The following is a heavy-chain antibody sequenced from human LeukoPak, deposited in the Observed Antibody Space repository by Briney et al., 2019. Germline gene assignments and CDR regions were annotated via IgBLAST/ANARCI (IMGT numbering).Heavy chain of an antibody. CDR1: GYTFTGYY. V-gene: IGHV1-2*02. Sequence: ASVKVSCKASGYTFTGYYIHWVRQAPGQGLEWMGWINPNSGGTNYAQKFQGRVTMARDTSISTAYMELSRLRSDDTAVYYCARSRVAAINWFDPWGQGTLVTVSS. CDR3: ARSRVAAINWFDP. J-gene: IGHJ5*02. CDR2: INPNSGGT. D-gene: IGHD2-15*01.